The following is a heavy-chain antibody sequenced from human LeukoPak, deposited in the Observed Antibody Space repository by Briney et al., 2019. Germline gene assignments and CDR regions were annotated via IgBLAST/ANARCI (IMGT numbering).Heavy chain of an antibody. Sequence: PSETLSLTCTVSGGSISSYYWSWIRQPPGKGLEWIGYIYYSGSTNYNPSLKSRVTISVDTSKNQFSLKLSSVTAADTAVYYCARDQGSTYGFDPWGQGTLVTVSS. V-gene: IGHV4-59*01. D-gene: IGHD1-26*01. CDR2: IYYSGST. CDR1: GGSISSYY. CDR3: ARDQGSTYGFDP. J-gene: IGHJ5*02.